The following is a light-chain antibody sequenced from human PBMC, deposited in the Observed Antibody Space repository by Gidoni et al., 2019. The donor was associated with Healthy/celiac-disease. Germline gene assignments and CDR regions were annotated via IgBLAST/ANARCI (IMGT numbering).Light chain of an antibody. J-gene: IGKJ4*01. CDR1: KDISNY. V-gene: IGKV1-33*01. Sequence: DIQMTQSPTSLSPSGGDRVTITCQASKDISNYLNWYQQKPGKAPTLLIYDASNLETGVPSRFSGSGSGTDFTFTISSLQPEDIATYYCQQYDNLPLTFXGXTKVEIK. CDR2: DAS. CDR3: QQYDNLPLT.